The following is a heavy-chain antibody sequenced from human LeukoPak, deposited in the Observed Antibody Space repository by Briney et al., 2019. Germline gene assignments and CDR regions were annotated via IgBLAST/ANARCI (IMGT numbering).Heavy chain of an antibody. V-gene: IGHV4-34*01. D-gene: IGHD5-18*01. CDR3: ARTNEVRETAMVYELFDY. Sequence: SETLSLTCAVYGGSFSGYYWSWIRQPPGKELEWIGEINHSGSTNYNPSLKSRVTISVDTSKNQFSLKLSSVTAADTAVYYCARTNEVRETAMVYELFDYWGQGTLVTVSS. CDR2: INHSGST. J-gene: IGHJ4*02. CDR1: GGSFSGYY.